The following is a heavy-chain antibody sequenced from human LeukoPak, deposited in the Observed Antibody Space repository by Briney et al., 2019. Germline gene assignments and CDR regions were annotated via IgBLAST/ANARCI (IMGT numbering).Heavy chain of an antibody. Sequence: PSETLSLTCAVSGYSISSGYYWGWIRQPPGKGLEWIGSIYHSGSTYYNPPLKSRVTISVDTSKNQFSLKLSSVTAADTAVYYCARDRGGRLLWFGEYNWFDPWGQGTLVTVSS. D-gene: IGHD3-10*01. J-gene: IGHJ5*02. CDR1: GYSISSGYY. V-gene: IGHV4-38-2*02. CDR2: IYHSGST. CDR3: ARDRGGRLLWFGEYNWFDP.